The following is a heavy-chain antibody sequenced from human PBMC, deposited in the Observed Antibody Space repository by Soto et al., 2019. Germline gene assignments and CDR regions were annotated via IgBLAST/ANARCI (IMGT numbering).Heavy chain of an antibody. J-gene: IGHJ4*02. CDR3: ARDQDTFGQAVFDS. V-gene: IGHV3-74*01. CDR2: INTDGSGA. D-gene: IGHD3-16*01. CDR1: GFTLSSRW. Sequence: SLRLSCAASGFTLSSRWMHWVRQVPGKGLVWVSRINTDGSGASYADSVKGRFTISRDNAKNTLYLQMHSLRVEDTAMYYCARDQDTFGQAVFDSWGQGTLVTVSS.